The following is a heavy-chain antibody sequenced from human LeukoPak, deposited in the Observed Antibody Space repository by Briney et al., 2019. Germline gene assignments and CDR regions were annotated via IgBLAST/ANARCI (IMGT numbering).Heavy chain of an antibody. CDR1: GGSISSYY. J-gene: IGHJ4*02. V-gene: IGHV4-59*08. Sequence: PSETLSLTCTVSGGSISSYYWSWIRQPPGKGLEWIGYIYYSGSTNYNPSLKSRVTISVDTSKNQFSLKLTSVTAADTAVYYCARAAGVTTALFDYWGLGTLVTVSS. CDR2: IYYSGST. CDR3: ARAAGVTTALFDY. D-gene: IGHD1-26*01.